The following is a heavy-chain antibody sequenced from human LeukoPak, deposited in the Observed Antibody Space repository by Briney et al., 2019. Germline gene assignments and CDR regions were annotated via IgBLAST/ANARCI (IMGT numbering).Heavy chain of an antibody. V-gene: IGHV1-2*02. CDR2: INPNSGGT. CDR1: GYTFTGYY. CDR3: ASAPYSDGPSWFDP. D-gene: IGHD5-18*01. J-gene: IGHJ5*02. Sequence: AAVKVSCKASGYTFTGYYMHWVRQAPGQGLEWMGWINPNSGGTNYAQKFQGRVTMTRDTSITTASMELSRLRSDATAMYYCASAPYSDGPSWFDPWGQGTLVTVSS.